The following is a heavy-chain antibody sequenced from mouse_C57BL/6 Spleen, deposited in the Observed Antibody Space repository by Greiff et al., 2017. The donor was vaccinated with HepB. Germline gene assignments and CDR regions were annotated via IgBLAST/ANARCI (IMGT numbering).Heavy chain of an antibody. D-gene: IGHD1-1*01. CDR3: ATNYYGSSYSFDY. CDR2: IWTGGGT. J-gene: IGHJ2*01. CDR1: GFSLTSYA. V-gene: IGHV2-9-1*01. Sequence: VKLQESGPGLVAPSQSLSITCTVSGFSLTSYAISWVRQPPGKGLEWLGVIWTGGGTNYNSALKSRLSISKDNSKSQVFLKMNSLQTDDTARYYCATNYYGSSYSFDYWGQGTTLTVSS.